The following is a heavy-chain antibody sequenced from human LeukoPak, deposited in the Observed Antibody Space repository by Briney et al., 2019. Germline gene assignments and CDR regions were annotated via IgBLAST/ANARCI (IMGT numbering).Heavy chain of an antibody. Sequence: ASVKVSCKASGHTFTGYYMHWVRQAPGQGLEWMGRINPNSGGTNYAQKFQGRVTMTRDTSISTAYMELSRLRSDDTAVYYCARLSLFDYGDYWGQGTLVTVSS. CDR2: INPNSGGT. J-gene: IGHJ4*02. CDR3: ARLSLFDYGDY. D-gene: IGHD5/OR15-5a*01. V-gene: IGHV1-2*06. CDR1: GHTFTGYY.